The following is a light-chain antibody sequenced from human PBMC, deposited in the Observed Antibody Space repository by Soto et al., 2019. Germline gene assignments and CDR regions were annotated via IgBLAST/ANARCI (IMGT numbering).Light chain of an antibody. CDR1: QSISSW. CDR2: DAS. J-gene: IGKJ1*01. Sequence: DIPMTQSPSTLSASVGDRVTITCRASQSISSWLAWYQQKPGKAPKLLIYDASSLESGGPSRFSGSGSGTEFTLTISSLQPDDFATYYCQQYNRYWTFGQGTKVEIK. CDR3: QQYNRYWT. V-gene: IGKV1-5*01.